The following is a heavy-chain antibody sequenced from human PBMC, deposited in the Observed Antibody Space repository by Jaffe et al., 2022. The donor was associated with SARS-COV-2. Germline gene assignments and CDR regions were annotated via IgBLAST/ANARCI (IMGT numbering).Heavy chain of an antibody. J-gene: IGHJ6*03. CDR1: GFTVSSNY. CDR2: IYSGGST. CDR3: AREASHYSSRYSAGGYYYYMDV. D-gene: IGHD6-13*01. Sequence: EVQLVETGGGLIQPGGSLRLSCAASGFTVSSNYMSWVRQAPGKGLEWVSVIYSGGSTYYADSVKGRFTISRDNSKNTLYLQMNSLRAEDTAVYYCAREASHYSSRYSAGGYYYYMDVWGKGTTVTVSS. V-gene: IGHV3-53*02.